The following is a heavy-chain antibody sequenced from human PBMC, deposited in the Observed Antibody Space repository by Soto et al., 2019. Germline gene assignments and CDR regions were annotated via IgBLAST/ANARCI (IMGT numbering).Heavy chain of an antibody. CDR2: IIPIFGTA. J-gene: IGHJ5*02. CDR3: ARRGQKYQLLYGWFDP. Sequence: ASVKVSCKASGGTFSSHAISWVREAPGQGLEWMGGIIPIFGTANYAQKFQGRVTITADESTSTAYMELSSLRSEDTAVYYCARRGQKYQLLYGWFDPWGQGTLVTVSS. CDR1: GGTFSSHA. V-gene: IGHV1-69*13. D-gene: IGHD2-2*02.